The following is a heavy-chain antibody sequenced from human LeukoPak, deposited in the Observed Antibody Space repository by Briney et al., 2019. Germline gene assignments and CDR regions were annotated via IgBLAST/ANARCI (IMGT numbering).Heavy chain of an antibody. CDR1: GFTFSNYA. CDR3: ARDPSNYFDY. J-gene: IGHJ4*02. CDR2: IAYDGSYK. V-gene: IGHV3-30*04. Sequence: PGGSLRLSCAASGFTFSNYAMHWVRQAPGKGLEWVAIIAYDGSYKYYTDSEKGRFTISRDNSENTLYLQMNSLRAEDTAVYYCARDPSNYFDYWGQGTLVTVSS. D-gene: IGHD4-11*01.